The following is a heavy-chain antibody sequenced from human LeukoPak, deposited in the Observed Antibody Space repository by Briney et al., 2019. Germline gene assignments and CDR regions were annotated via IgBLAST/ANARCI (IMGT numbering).Heavy chain of an antibody. D-gene: IGHD1-1*01. CDR1: GPIFSNYF. J-gene: IGHJ3*02. CDR3: ARVAGGTPVDALDI. CDR2: ISSSSSYI. V-gene: IGHV3-21*01. Sequence: GGSLRLSCAASGPIFSNYFMAWVRQAPGKGLEWVSCISSSSSYIYYLDSVKGRFTISRDNARNSLYLQMNSLRAEDTAIYYCARVAGGTPVDALDIWGQGTMVTVSS.